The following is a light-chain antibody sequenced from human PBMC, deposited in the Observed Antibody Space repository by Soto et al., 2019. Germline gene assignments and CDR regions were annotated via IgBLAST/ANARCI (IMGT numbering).Light chain of an antibody. CDR3: QQDNDWPLT. V-gene: IGKV3-15*01. CDR1: QSVRSN. CDR2: GAF. J-gene: IGKJ1*01. Sequence: EIVMTQSPVTLSVSPGERATLSCRASQSVRSNLAWYQHKPGQAPSLLIYGAFTRATGIPARFRGTGSGTEFTLTISSLQSEDFALYYCQQDNDWPLTFGQGTKVEV.